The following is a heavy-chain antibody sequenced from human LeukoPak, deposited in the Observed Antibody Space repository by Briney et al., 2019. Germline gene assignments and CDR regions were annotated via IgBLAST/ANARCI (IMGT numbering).Heavy chain of an antibody. Sequence: PSETLSLTCTVSGGSISSYYWSWIRQPAGKGLEWIGRIYTSGSTNYNPSLKSRVTMSVDTSKNQFSLKLSFVTAADTAVYYCARGGIAAADYYYYYMDVWGKGTTVTISS. J-gene: IGHJ6*03. V-gene: IGHV4-4*07. CDR2: IYTSGST. CDR1: GGSISSYY. D-gene: IGHD6-13*01. CDR3: ARGGIAAADYYYYYMDV.